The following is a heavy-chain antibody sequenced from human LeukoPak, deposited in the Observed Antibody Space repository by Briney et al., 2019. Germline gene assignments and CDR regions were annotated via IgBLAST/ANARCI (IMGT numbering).Heavy chain of an antibody. CDR3: SSSTGFGKYFDY. J-gene: IGHJ4*02. Sequence: GGSLRLSCAGSGFTFNNSWMCWVCAGPGQGLGWVSFIDNTVTYMYSLDSVKGRFTLSRDNAKNSVCLQVNSLRAEDTAGYYWSSSTGFGKYFDYWGQGILVTVSS. CDR2: IDNTVTYM. V-gene: IGHV3-21*03. CDR1: GFTFNNSW. D-gene: IGHD6-6*01.